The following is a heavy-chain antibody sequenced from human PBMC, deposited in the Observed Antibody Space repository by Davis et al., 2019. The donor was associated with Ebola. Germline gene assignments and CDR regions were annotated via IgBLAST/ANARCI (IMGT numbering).Heavy chain of an antibody. CDR1: GVSLSGYY. Sequence: PGGSLRLSCVVHGVSLSGYYWGWIRQSPGGGLEWLGEINHSGTAIYNPSLTSRVTMSVDTSKNHFSLKLDSVTAADTAVYYCARGITIFGVVSPLDYYYYMDVWGKGTTVTVSS. CDR3: ARGITIFGVVSPLDYYYYMDV. CDR2: INHSGTA. J-gene: IGHJ6*03. D-gene: IGHD3-3*01. V-gene: IGHV4-34*10.